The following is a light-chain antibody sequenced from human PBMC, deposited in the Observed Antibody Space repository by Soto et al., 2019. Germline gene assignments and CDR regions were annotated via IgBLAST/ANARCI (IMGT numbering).Light chain of an antibody. Sequence: EIVLTQSPGTLSLSPGERATLSCRASQSVSSNYLAWYQQNPGQAPRLVIYGASNRATGIPDRFSGSGSGTDFTLTINRLEPEDFAVYYCQQYGSSPPYTFGQGNKLDIK. CDR2: GAS. J-gene: IGKJ2*01. CDR3: QQYGSSPPYT. CDR1: QSVSSNY. V-gene: IGKV3-20*01.